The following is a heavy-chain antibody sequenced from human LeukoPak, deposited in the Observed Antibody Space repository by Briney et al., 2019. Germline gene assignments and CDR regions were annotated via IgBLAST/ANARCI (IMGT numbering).Heavy chain of an antibody. J-gene: IGHJ6*02. V-gene: IGHV1-46*01. Sequence: ASVNVSCTASGYTFTSYYMHWVRQAPGQGLEWMGIINPSGGSTSYAQKFQGRVTMTRDTSTSTVYMELSSLRSEDTAVYYCARDRARIAAAEDYYGMDVWGQGTTVTVSS. CDR1: GYTFTSYY. CDR2: INPSGGST. CDR3: ARDRARIAAAEDYYGMDV. D-gene: IGHD6-13*01.